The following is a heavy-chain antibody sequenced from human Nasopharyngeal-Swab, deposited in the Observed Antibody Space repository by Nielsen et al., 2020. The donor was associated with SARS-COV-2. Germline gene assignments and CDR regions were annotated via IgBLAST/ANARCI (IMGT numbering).Heavy chain of an antibody. J-gene: IGHJ6*03. D-gene: IGHD2-8*01. CDR2: IYYNGNT. CDR3: ASGHTNGYPYHSYYYMDV. V-gene: IGHV4-31*02. Sequence: RQAPGKGLEWIGYIYYNGNTYYDPSLKSRVSLSLDTSGNQISLNLTAVTAADTAVYYCASGHTNGYPYHSYYYMDVWGKGTTVTVSS.